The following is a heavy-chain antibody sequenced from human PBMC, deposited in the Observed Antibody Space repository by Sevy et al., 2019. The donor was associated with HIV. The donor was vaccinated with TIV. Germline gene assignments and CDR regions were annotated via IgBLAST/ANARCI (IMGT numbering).Heavy chain of an antibody. CDR1: GFIFSSYA. D-gene: IGHD6-13*01. Sequence: GGSLRLSCAASGFIFSSYAMSWVRQAPGKGLEWVSSISNSGGSTYYADSVRGRFTISRDNSKNTLYLQMNGLRAEDTAVYYCTKDRGIIAAGFDYWGQGTLVTVSS. CDR2: ISNSGGST. V-gene: IGHV3-23*01. J-gene: IGHJ4*02. CDR3: TKDRGIIAAGFDY.